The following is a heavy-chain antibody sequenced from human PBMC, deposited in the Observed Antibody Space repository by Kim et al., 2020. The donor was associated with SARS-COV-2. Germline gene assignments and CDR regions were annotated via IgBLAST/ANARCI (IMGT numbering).Heavy chain of an antibody. D-gene: IGHD3-3*01. CDR3: ARGPFDTIFGVFISLDAFDV. Sequence: ASVKVSCKASGYTFTSYAMNWVRQAPGQGLEWMGWINTNTGNPTYAQGFTGRFVFSLDTSVSTAYLQISSLKAEDTAVYYCARGPFDTIFGVFISLDAFDVWGQGTMVTVSS. V-gene: IGHV7-4-1*02. CDR1: GYTFTSYA. J-gene: IGHJ3*01. CDR2: INTNTGNP.